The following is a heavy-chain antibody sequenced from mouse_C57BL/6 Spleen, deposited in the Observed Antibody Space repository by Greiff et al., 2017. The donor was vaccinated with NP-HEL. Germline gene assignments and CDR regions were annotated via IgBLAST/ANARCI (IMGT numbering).Heavy chain of an antibody. CDR2: ISYDGSN. CDR1: GYSITSGYY. CDR3: ARDSSGYFDV. V-gene: IGHV3-6*01. D-gene: IGHD3-2*02. J-gene: IGHJ1*03. Sequence: EVQVVESGPGLVKPSQSLSLTCSVTGYSITSGYYWNWIRQFPGNKLEWMGYISYDGSNNYNPSLKNRISITRDTSKNQFFLKLNSVTTEDTATYYCARDSSGYFDVWGTGTTVTVSS.